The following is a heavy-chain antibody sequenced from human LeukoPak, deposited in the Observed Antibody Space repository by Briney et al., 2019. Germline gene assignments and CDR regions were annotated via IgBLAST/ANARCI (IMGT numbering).Heavy chain of an antibody. Sequence: SETLSLTCTVSGGSISSGSYYWSWIRQPAGKGLEWIGRIYTSGSTNYNPSLKSRVTISVDTSKNQFSLKLSSVTAADTAVYYCARELDPRYCSSTSCYMGGDYWGQGTLVTVSS. CDR2: IYTSGST. CDR1: GGSISSGSYY. V-gene: IGHV4-61*02. CDR3: ARELDPRYCSSTSCYMGGDY. J-gene: IGHJ4*02. D-gene: IGHD2-2*02.